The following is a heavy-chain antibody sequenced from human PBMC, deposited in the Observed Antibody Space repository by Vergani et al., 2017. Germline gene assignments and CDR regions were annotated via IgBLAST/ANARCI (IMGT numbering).Heavy chain of an antibody. D-gene: IGHD3-10*01. CDR3: TTRTYYYGSAGDY. CDR1: GFTFSNAW. V-gene: IGHV3-15*01. Sequence: EVQLVESGGGLVKPGGSLRLSCAASGFTFSNAWMSWVRQAPGKGLEWVGRIKSKTDGGTTDYAAPVKGRFTISRDDSKNTLYQQMNSLKPEDTAVYYCTTRTYYYGSAGDYWGQGTLVTVSS. J-gene: IGHJ4*02. CDR2: IKSKTDGGTT.